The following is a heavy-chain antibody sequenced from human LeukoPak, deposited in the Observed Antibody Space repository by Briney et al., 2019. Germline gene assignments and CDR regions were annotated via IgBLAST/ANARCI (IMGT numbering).Heavy chain of an antibody. V-gene: IGHV4-34*01. CDR2: INRSGST. J-gene: IGHJ4*02. Sequence: SETLSLTCAVCGGPFSGYYGSWIREPPGKGLEWGGEINRSGSTNYNPSLESPVTISLDTSKNQFSLKLSSVTASDTAVYYCGRGPYYYGSGSSPFDYWGPGNLVTVSS. CDR3: GRGPYYYGSGSSPFDY. CDR1: GGPFSGYY. D-gene: IGHD3-10*01.